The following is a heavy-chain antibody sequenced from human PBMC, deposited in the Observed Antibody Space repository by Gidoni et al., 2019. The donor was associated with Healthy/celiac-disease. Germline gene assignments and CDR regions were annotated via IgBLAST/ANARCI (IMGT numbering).Heavy chain of an antibody. D-gene: IGHD3-22*01. CDR1: GFTFSSYS. J-gene: IGHJ6*02. CDR3: ARVGYYDSSGYYFGTYYYYGMDV. V-gene: IGHV3-21*01. Sequence: EVQLVESGGGLVKPGGSLRLSCAASGFTFSSYSMNWVRQAPGKGLEWVSSISSSSSYIYYADSVKGRFTISRDNAKNSLYLQMNSLRAEDTAVYYCARVGYYDSSGYYFGTYYYYGMDVWGQGTTVTVSS. CDR2: ISSSSSYI.